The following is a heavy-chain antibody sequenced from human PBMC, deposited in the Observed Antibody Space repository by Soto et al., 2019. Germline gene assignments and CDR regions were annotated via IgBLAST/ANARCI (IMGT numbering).Heavy chain of an antibody. CDR1: GYTLTELS. D-gene: IGHD3-10*01. CDR2: FDPEDGET. V-gene: IGHV1-24*01. CDR3: ATAILLWFGESRKLDV. Sequence: QVQLVQSGAEVKKPGASVKVSCKVSGYTLTELSMHWVRQAPGKGLEWMGGFDPEDGETIYAQKFQGRGTMTEDTSTDTAYMELSSLRSEDTAVYYCATAILLWFGESRKLDVWGQGTTVTVSS. J-gene: IGHJ6*02.